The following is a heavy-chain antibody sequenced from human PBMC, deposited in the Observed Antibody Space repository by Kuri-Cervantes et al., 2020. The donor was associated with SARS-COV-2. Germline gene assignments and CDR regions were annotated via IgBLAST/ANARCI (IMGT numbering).Heavy chain of an antibody. Sequence: SETLSLTCAVYGGSFSGYYWSWIRQPPGKGXEWXGEINHXGSXNYNPSLKSRVTISVDTSKNQFSLKLSSVTAADTAVYYCAXALVGSRSLXNAFDIWGQGTMVTVSS. CDR1: GGSFSGYY. D-gene: IGHD3-10*01. CDR2: INHXGSX. CDR3: AXALVGSRSLXNAFDI. V-gene: IGHV4-34*01. J-gene: IGHJ3*02.